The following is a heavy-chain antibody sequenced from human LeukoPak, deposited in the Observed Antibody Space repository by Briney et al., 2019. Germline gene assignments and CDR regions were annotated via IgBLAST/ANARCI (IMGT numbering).Heavy chain of an antibody. CDR3: ARVRYCSSTSCFWLDY. J-gene: IGHJ4*02. D-gene: IGHD2-2*01. CDR1: GFTFSDYF. CDR2: ISSSGTG. Sequence: GGSLRLSCAASGFTFSDYFMSWIRQAPGKGLEWLSHISSSGTGYYTDSVKGRATISRDNAKNSLYLQMNSLRAEDTAVYYCARVRYCSSTSCFWLDYWGQGTLVTVSS. V-gene: IGHV3-11*01.